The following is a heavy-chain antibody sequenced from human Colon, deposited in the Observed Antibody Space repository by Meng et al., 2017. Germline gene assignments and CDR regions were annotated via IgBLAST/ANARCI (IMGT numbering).Heavy chain of an antibody. V-gene: IGHV4-59*01. J-gene: IGHJ4*02. CDR2: VYYGGSS. Sequence: PETLSLTCTVSGGSISSYSWNWVRQPPGKGLEWIGYVYYGGSSSYNPSLKSRVTISVATSKTQFSLMLTSLTAADTAMYYCARGNWGHYFFDSWGQGALVTVSS. CDR1: GGSISSYS. D-gene: IGHD7-27*01. CDR3: ARGNWGHYFFDS.